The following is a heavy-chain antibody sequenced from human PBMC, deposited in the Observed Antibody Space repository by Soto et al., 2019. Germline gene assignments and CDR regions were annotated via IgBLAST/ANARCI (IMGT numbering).Heavy chain of an antibody. CDR1: GGSISSGGYY. J-gene: IGHJ4*02. CDR3: ARVRDGIYPDY. D-gene: IGHD3-3*02. Sequence: SETLSLTCTVSGGSISSGGYYWSWFRQHPEKGLEWMGYIYYSGNTYYNPSLKSQVTIFVDTSKEQFSLQLNSVTAADTAVYYCARVRDGIYPDYWGQGTQVTVSS. CDR2: IYYSGNT. V-gene: IGHV4-31*01.